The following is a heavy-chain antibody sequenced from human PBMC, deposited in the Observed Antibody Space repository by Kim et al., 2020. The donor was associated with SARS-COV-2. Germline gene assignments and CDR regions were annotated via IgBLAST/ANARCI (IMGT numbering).Heavy chain of an antibody. D-gene: IGHD3-3*01. CDR3: AKDQWPFGVVVNWFDP. J-gene: IGHJ5*02. Sequence: GGSLRLSCAASGFTFSSYGMHWVRQAPGKGLEWVAVISYDGSNKYYADSVKGRFTISRDNSKNTLYLQMNSLRAEDTAVYYCAKDQWPFGVVVNWFDPWGQGALVTVSS. CDR1: GFTFSSYG. CDR2: ISYDGSNK. V-gene: IGHV3-30*18.